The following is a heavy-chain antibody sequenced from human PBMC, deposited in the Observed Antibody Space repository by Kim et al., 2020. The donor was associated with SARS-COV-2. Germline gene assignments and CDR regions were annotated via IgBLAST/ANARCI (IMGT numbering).Heavy chain of an antibody. CDR1: GFSLSTSGMC. V-gene: IGHV2-70*01. Sequence: SGPTLVNPTQTLTLTCTFSGFSLSTSGMCVSWIRQPPGKALEWLALFDWYDDKYYSTSLKTRLTISKDTSKNQVVLTMTNMDPVDTATYYCARIQGYYGSESGMDVWGQETTVTGCS. CDR3: ARIQGYYGSESGMDV. CDR2: FDWYDDK. D-gene: IGHD3-10*01. J-gene: IGHJ6*01.